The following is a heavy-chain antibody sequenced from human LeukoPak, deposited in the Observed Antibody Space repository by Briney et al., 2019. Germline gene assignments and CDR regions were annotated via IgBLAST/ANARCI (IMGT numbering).Heavy chain of an antibody. J-gene: IGHJ4*02. CDR3: ARNFDYYGSGSYYGDY. CDR1: GFTFSSYE. CDR2: ISSSSSYV. Sequence: PGGSLRLSCAASGFTFSSYEMNWVRQAPGKGLEWVSSISSSSSYVYYADSVKGRFTISRDNAKNSLYLQMNSLRAEDTAVYYWARNFDYYGSGSYYGDYWGQGTLVTVSS. D-gene: IGHD3-10*01. V-gene: IGHV3-21*01.